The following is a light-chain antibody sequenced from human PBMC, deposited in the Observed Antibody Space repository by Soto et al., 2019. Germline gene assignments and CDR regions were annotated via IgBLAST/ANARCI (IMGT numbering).Light chain of an antibody. CDR1: QSISSN. Sequence: DIQMTQSPSSLSASVGDRVTITCRASQSISSNLNWYQQKPGKAPKLLIYPASSLQSGVPSRFSGSGSGTDFTLTISSLQPEDFATYYCQQSYSTPPTFGQGTKLEIK. J-gene: IGKJ2*01. CDR3: QQSYSTPPT. CDR2: PAS. V-gene: IGKV1-39*01.